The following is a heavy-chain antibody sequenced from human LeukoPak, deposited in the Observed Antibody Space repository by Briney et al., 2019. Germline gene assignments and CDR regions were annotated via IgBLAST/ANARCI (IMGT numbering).Heavy chain of an antibody. CDR3: ASPNPRIAARPYYYYYMDV. D-gene: IGHD6-6*01. J-gene: IGHJ6*03. CDR1: GFTFDDYA. Sequence: GGSLRLSCAASGFTFDDYAMHWVRQAPGKGLEWVSGISWNSGSIGYADSVKGRFTISRDNAENSLYLQMNSLRAEDTAVYYCASPNPRIAARPYYYYYMDVWGKGTTVTVSS. CDR2: ISWNSGSI. V-gene: IGHV3-9*01.